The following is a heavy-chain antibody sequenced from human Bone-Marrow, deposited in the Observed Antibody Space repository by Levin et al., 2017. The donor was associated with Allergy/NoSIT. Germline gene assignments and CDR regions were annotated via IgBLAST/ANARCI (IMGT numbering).Heavy chain of an antibody. CDR2: IYYSGST. D-gene: IGHD1-1*01. J-gene: IGHJ4*02. CDR1: GGSISSSSYY. CDR3: ARQSTTGTILR. V-gene: IGHV4-39*01. Sequence: PSETLSLTCTVSGGSISSSSYYWGWIRQPPGKGLEWIGSIYYSGSTYYNPSLKSRVTISVDTSKNQFSLKLSSVTAADTAVYYCARQSTTGTILRGGRGTWVTVSS.